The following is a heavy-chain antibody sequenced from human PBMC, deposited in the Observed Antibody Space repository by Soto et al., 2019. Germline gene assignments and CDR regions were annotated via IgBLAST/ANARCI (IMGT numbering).Heavy chain of an antibody. CDR1: GTIFSSYT. CDR3: ARGLGGRMDD. J-gene: IGHJ6*02. CDR2: IIPILGET. D-gene: IGHD3-16*01. V-gene: IGHV1-69*08. Sequence: QVQLVQSGAEVKKPGSSVRVSCKASGTIFSSYTISWVRQAPGQGLEWMGRIIPILGETNSAQKFQDRVTLTADKSTNTAYMELNSVRLEDTAVYYCARGLGGRMDDWGQGTTVTVSS.